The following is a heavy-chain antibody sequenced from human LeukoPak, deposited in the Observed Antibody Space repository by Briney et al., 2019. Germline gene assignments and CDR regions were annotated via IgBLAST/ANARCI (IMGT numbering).Heavy chain of an antibody. V-gene: IGHV3-9*01. J-gene: IGHJ4*02. D-gene: IGHD3-10*01. CDR2: IFCTGGGT. CDR1: GLTCDEYA. Sequence: GGSLRLSCAASGLTCDEYAMHWVRQTPGKGLEWVAGIFCTGGGTGYADSVKGRFTISRDNANNALYLQMNSLRPEDTALYFCGKDMTPGGLDNWGQGTLVTVSS. CDR3: GKDMTPGGLDN.